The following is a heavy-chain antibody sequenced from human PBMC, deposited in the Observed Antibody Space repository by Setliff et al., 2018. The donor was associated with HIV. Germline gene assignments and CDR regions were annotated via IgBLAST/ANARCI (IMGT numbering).Heavy chain of an antibody. D-gene: IGHD1-20*01. CDR1: DDFITSYY. CDR2: IYYSGST. J-gene: IGHJ4*02. CDR3: ARAVYYFDF. V-gene: IGHV4-59*01. Sequence: SETLSLTCTVSDDFITSYYWSWIRQPPGKGLEWIGYIYYSGSTIYNPSLKSRVTISLDMTTSQISLRLSSVTAADTAVYYCARAVYYFDFWGQGTLVTVSS.